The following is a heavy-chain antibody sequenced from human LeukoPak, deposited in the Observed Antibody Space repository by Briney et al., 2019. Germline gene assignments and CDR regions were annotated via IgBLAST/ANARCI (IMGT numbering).Heavy chain of an antibody. J-gene: IGHJ4*02. V-gene: IGHV3-33*01. CDR1: GFTFSTYG. CDR3: ARAVGPFDY. D-gene: IGHD3-16*01. Sequence: GRPLRLSCATSGFTFSTYGIHWVRQAPGKGLEWVAAIWPDGSYKYYADSVKGRFTISRDNSKNTVYLQMNTLRDEDTAVYYCARAVGPFDYWGQGTLVTVSS. CDR2: IWPDGSYK.